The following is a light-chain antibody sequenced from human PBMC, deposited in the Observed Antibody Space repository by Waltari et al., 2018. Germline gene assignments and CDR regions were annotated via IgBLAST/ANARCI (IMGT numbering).Light chain of an antibody. CDR1: QSLLITC. CDR3: QQYLSSPET. CDR2: GAS. Sequence: EIVLTQSPGTLSLSPGVRATLSCRASQSLLITCLAWYQQKPGQAPRLLIYGASSRATGIPDRFSGSGSGTDFTLTINRLEPEDFAVYYCQQYLSSPETFGQGSKLEIK. V-gene: IGKV3-20*01. J-gene: IGKJ2*01.